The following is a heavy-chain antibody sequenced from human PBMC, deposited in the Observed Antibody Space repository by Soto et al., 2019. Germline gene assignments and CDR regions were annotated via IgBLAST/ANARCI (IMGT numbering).Heavy chain of an antibody. V-gene: IGHV3-23*01. CDR3: AKPRHYDILTGSPQDYFDY. Sequence: PGGSLRLSCAASGFTFSSYAMSWVRQAPGKGLEWVSAISGSGGSTYYADSVKGRFTISRDNSKNTLYLQMNSLRAEDTAVYYCAKPRHYDILTGSPQDYFDYWGQGTQVTVSS. J-gene: IGHJ4*02. D-gene: IGHD3-9*01. CDR2: ISGSGGST. CDR1: GFTFSSYA.